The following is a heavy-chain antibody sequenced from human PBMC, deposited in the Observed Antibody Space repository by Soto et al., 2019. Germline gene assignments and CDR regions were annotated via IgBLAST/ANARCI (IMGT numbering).Heavy chain of an antibody. Sequence: QVQLVESGGGVVQPGRSLRLSCAASGFTFSSYAMHWVRQAPGKGLEWVAVISYDGSNKYYADSVKGRFTISRDNSKNTLYLQMNSLRAEDTAVYYCARDLSRWLQTYYFDYWGQGTLVTVSS. J-gene: IGHJ4*02. CDR3: ARDLSRWLQTYYFDY. V-gene: IGHV3-30-3*01. CDR1: GFTFSSYA. D-gene: IGHD5-12*01. CDR2: ISYDGSNK.